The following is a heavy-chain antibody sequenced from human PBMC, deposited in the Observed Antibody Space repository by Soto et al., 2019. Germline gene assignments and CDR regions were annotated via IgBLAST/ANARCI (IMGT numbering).Heavy chain of an antibody. V-gene: IGHV4-59*01. D-gene: IGHD3-3*01. Sequence: SETLSLTCTVSGDSISSYYWSWIRQPPGKGLEWIGFIHYSGSTNYNPSLKSRVTISVDTSKNQLSLKLSSVTAADTAVYYCARSFTIFGVVTAFDIWGQGTMVTVSS. CDR3: ARSFTIFGVVTAFDI. J-gene: IGHJ3*02. CDR2: IHYSGST. CDR1: GDSISSYY.